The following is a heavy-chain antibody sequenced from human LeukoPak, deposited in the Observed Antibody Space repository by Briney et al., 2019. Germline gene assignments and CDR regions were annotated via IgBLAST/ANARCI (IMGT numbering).Heavy chain of an antibody. CDR1: GGSISRYY. V-gene: IGHV4-59*08. CDR2: IYYSGST. Sequence: SETLSLTCTVSGGSISRYYWSWIRQPPGKGLEWIGYIYYSGSTNYNPSLKSRVTISVDTSKNQFSLKLSSVTAADTAVYYCASIAVAGPSYYYYGMDVWGQGTTVTVSS. J-gene: IGHJ6*02. CDR3: ASIAVAGPSYYYYGMDV. D-gene: IGHD6-19*01.